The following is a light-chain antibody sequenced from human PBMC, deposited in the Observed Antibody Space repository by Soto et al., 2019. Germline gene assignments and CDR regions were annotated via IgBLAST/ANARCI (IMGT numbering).Light chain of an antibody. V-gene: IGLV1-51*01. J-gene: IGLJ2*01. Sequence: QSVLTQPPSVSAAPGQKVTISCSGTTSNIGDNFVSWYQQLPGTAPKLLIYENIVRPSGIPDRFSASKSGTSATLGIAGLQTGDEADYYCGTWDSSLSSVVFGGGTKLTVL. CDR1: TSNIGDNF. CDR2: ENI. CDR3: GTWDSSLSSVV.